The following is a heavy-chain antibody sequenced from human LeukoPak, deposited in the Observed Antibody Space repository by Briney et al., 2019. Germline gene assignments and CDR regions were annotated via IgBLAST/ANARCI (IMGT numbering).Heavy chain of an antibody. J-gene: IGHJ4*02. CDR3: ARRRDLYSGSYYPFDY. D-gene: IGHD1-26*01. CDR2: LYPGDSDI. Sequence: GESLKISCKGSGYRFTSYWIVWVRQMPGKGLEWMGILYPGDSDIRYSPSFKGQVTISADKSISTAYLQWSSLKASDTAMYYCARRRDLYSGSYYPFDYWGQGTLVTVSS. V-gene: IGHV5-51*01. CDR1: GYRFTSYW.